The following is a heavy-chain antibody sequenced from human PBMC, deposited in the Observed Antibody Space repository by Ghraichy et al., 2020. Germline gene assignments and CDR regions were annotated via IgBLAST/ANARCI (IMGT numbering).Heavy chain of an antibody. D-gene: IGHD3-10*01. Sequence: GGSLRLSCAASGFTFSSYGMHWVRQAPGKGLEWVAVIWYDGSNKYYADSVKGRFTISRDNSKNTLYLQMNSLRAEDTAVYYCARAGEIRGSGSYRPLDYWGQGTLVTVSS. J-gene: IGHJ4*02. V-gene: IGHV3-33*01. CDR3: ARAGEIRGSGSYRPLDY. CDR1: GFTFSSYG. CDR2: IWYDGSNK.